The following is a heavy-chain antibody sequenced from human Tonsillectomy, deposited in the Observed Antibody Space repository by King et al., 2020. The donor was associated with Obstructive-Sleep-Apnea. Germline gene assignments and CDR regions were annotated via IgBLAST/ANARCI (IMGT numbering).Heavy chain of an antibody. CDR2: IYNGETS. V-gene: IGHV4-31*03. J-gene: IGHJ4*02. CDR3: ARDHDRERGIFDY. D-gene: IGHD3-10*02. CDR1: GGSIGSGGFY. Sequence: QLQESGPGLVTPSQTLSLTCTVSGGSIGSGGFYWSWIRQLPGRDLEWIGYIYNGETSYYNPSLESRVPISADTSKDQFTLKRTSVTAADTAVYYCARDHDRERGIFDYWGQGTLVTVSS.